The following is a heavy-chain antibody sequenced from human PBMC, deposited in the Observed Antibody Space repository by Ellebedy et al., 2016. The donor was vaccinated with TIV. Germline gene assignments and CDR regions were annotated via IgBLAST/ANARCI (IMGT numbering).Heavy chain of an antibody. J-gene: IGHJ4*02. Sequence: MPSETLSLTCTVSGGSVSSGSYYLGWFRQPPGKGLAGLGYLYYSASTNYNPSLKSRVTISVDTSKNQFSLKLSSVTAADTAVYYCARSVAGFFDYWGQGTLVTVSS. CDR2: LYYSAST. D-gene: IGHD6-19*01. CDR1: GGSVSSGSYY. V-gene: IGHV4-61*01. CDR3: ARSVAGFFDY.